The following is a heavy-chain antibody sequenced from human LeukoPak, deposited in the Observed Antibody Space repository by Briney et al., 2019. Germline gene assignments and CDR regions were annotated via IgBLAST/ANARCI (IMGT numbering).Heavy chain of an antibody. J-gene: IGHJ4*02. V-gene: IGHV4-39*01. D-gene: IGHD3-10*01. CDR1: GGSISSSSYD. CDR3: AAGEAGFDY. CDR2: IYYSGST. Sequence: PSETLSLTCTVSGGSISSSSYDWGWIRQPPGKGLEWIGSIYYSGSTYYNPSLKSRVTISVDTSKDQFSLKLSSVTAADTAVYYCAAGEAGFDYWGQGTLVTVSS.